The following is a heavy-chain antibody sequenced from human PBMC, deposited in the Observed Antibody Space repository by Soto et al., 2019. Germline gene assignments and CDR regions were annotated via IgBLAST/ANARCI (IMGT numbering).Heavy chain of an antibody. Sequence: PGGSLRLSCAASGFSFSTYTMNWVRQGPGQGLEWVSAIFGGGGTYYADSVKGRFTISRDDSENTLYLQMNSLRAEDTAIYYCAKDCYPDGRWTISSWAQRSHVTVSS. CDR2: IFGGGGT. CDR1: GFSFSTYT. J-gene: IGHJ1*01. CDR3: AKDCYPDGRWTISS. D-gene: IGHD2-15*01. V-gene: IGHV3-23*01.